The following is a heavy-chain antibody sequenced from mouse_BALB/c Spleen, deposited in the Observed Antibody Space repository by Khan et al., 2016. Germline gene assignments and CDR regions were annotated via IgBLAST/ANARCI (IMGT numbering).Heavy chain of an antibody. D-gene: IGHD1-1*01. CDR3: ARPDYGSSRGFAY. J-gene: IGHJ3*01. CDR2: INTYTGEP. Sequence: QIQLMQSGPELKKPGETVRISCKASGYTFTNYGMNWVKQAPGKGLKWMGWINTYTGEPTYADDFKGRFAFSLETSASTAYLQINNLKNEDTATYFCARPDYGSSRGFAYWGQGTLVTVSA. CDR1: GYTFTNYG. V-gene: IGHV9-3-1*01.